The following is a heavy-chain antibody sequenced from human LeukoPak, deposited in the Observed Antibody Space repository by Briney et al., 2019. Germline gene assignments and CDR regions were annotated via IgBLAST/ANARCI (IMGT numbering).Heavy chain of an antibody. CDR2: VHYRGTT. Sequence: PSETLSLTCTVSGDSISGYSWSWIRQPPGRGLEWIGYVHYRGTTNDNPSLKSRVTISVDTSKNQFSLKLSSVTAADTAVYYCARGRQDVTMIVVVMTAVSYYLDVWGKGTTVTVS. D-gene: IGHD3-22*01. J-gene: IGHJ6*03. V-gene: IGHV4-59*12. CDR3: ARGRQDVTMIVVVMTAVSYYLDV. CDR1: GDSISGYS.